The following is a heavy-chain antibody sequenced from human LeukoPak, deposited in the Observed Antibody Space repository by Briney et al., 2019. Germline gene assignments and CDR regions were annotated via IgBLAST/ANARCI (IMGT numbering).Heavy chain of an antibody. CDR2: IYYSGST. CDR1: GGSTSPYY. J-gene: IGHJ5*02. D-gene: IGHD1-26*01. CDR3: PRGHYIGSYPLHWFDP. V-gene: IGHV4-59*01. Sequence: PSETLSLTCTVSGGSTSPYYWNCIRQPPGKGLEWIGYIYYSGSTNYNPSLKSRVTISVDTSKNQFSLKLSSVTAADTAVYYCPRGHYIGSYPLHWFDPWGQGTLVTVSS.